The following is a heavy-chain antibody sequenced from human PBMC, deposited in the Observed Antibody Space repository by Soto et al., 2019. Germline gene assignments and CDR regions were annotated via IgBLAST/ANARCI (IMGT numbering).Heavy chain of an antibody. CDR2: ISGSGGST. D-gene: IGHD2-21*02. V-gene: IGHV3-23*01. CDR1: GFTFSSYA. Sequence: PGGSLRLSCAASGFTFSSYAMSWVRQAPGKGLEWVSAISGSGGSTYYADSVKGRFTISRDNSKNTLYLQMNSLRAEDTAVYYCAKSGEGDRTAEYFQHRGQGTLVTVSS. J-gene: IGHJ1*01. CDR3: AKSGEGDRTAEYFQH.